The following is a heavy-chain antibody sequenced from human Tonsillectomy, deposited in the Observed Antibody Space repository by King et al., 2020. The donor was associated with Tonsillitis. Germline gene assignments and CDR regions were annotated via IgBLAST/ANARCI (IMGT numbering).Heavy chain of an antibody. J-gene: IGHJ2*01. V-gene: IGHV3-13*05. Sequence: VQLVESGGGLVQPGGSLRLSCAASGFTFSYYDMHWVRQATGKGLEWVSAIGTAGDPYYLGSVKGRFTISRENAKNSLYLQMNSLRAGDTAVYYFTRGGGNWAGNWYFDLWGRGTLVTVSS. CDR2: IGTAGDP. CDR3: TRGGGNWAGNWYFDL. D-gene: IGHD7-27*01. CDR1: GFTFSYYD.